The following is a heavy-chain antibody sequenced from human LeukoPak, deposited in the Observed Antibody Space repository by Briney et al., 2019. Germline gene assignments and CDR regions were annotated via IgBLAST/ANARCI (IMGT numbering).Heavy chain of an antibody. J-gene: IGHJ5*02. CDR3: ARVRRGGATVTGGNWFDP. D-gene: IGHD4-17*01. V-gene: IGHV4-34*01. CDR2: INHSGST. CDR1: GGSFSGYY. Sequence: SETLSLTCAVYGGSFSGYYWSWIRQPPGKGLEWIGEINHSGSTNYNPSLKSRVTISVDTSKNQFSLKLSSVTAADTAVYYCARVRRGGATVTGGNWFDPWGQGTLVTVSS.